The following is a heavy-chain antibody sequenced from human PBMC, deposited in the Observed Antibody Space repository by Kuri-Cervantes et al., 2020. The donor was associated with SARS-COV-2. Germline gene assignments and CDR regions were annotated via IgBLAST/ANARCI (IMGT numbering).Heavy chain of an antibody. CDR1: GFTFSSYW. D-gene: IGHD4-23*01. CDR3: ARDPVTPGYYYYYGMDV. Sequence: GESLKISCAASGFTFSSYWMHWVRQAPGKGLVWVSRINSDGSSTSYADSVKGRFTISRDNAKNTLYLQMNSLRAEGTAVYYCARDPVTPGYYYYYGMDVWGQGTTVTVSS. J-gene: IGHJ6*02. V-gene: IGHV3-74*01. CDR2: INSDGSST.